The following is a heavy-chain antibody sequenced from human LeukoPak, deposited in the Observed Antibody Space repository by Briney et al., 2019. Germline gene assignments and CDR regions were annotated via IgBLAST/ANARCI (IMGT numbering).Heavy chain of an antibody. Sequence: ASETLSLTCTVSGGSISTYYWGWIRQPPGKGLEWIGSIYYSGSTYYNPSLKSRVTISVDTSKNQFSLKLSSVTAADTAVYYCARVRIAAAGEDYWGQGTLVTVSS. D-gene: IGHD6-13*01. CDR3: ARVRIAAAGEDY. J-gene: IGHJ4*02. CDR2: IYYSGST. V-gene: IGHV4-39*07. CDR1: GGSISTYY.